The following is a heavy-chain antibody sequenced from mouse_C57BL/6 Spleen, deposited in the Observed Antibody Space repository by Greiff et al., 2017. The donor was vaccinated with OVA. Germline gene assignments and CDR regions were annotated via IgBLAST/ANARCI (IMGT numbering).Heavy chain of an antibody. CDR3: ASRAYDYVSSYYFDY. CDR1: GYTFTSYW. CDR2: IYPGSGST. V-gene: IGHV1-55*01. Sequence: QVQLQQSGAELVKPGASVKMSCKASGYTFTSYWITWVKQRPGQGLEWIGDIYPGSGSTNYNEKFKSKATLTVDTSSSTAYMQLSSLTSEDSAVYFCASRAYDYVSSYYFDYWGQGTTLTVSS. D-gene: IGHD2-4*01. J-gene: IGHJ2*01.